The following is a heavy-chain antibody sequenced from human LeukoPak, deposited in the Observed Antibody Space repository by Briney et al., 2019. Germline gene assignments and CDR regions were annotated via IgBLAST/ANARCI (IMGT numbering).Heavy chain of an antibody. CDR1: GYTFTGYY. V-gene: IGHV1-2*02. D-gene: IGHD7-27*01. J-gene: IGHJ4*02. Sequence: ASVKVSCKASGYTFTGYYIHWVRQAPGQGLEWMGWITPNSDDTDYAQKFQGRVSMTRDTSISTAYMELSSLRPDDTAVYYCARSPIGLGFFDYWGQGTLVTVSS. CDR2: ITPNSDDT. CDR3: ARSPIGLGFFDY.